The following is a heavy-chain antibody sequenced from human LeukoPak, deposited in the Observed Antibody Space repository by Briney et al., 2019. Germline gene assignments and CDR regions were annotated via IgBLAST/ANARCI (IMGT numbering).Heavy chain of an antibody. D-gene: IGHD3-3*01. J-gene: IGHJ6*02. CDR2: ISYDGSNK. Sequence: GRSLRLSCAASGFTFSSYGMHWVRQAPGKGLEWVAVISYDGSNKYYADSVKGRFTISRDNSKNTLYLQMNSLRAEDTAVYYCARVPDWSGYYNDYYYGMDVWGQGTTVTVSS. V-gene: IGHV3-30*03. CDR3: ARVPDWSGYYNDYYYGMDV. CDR1: GFTFSSYG.